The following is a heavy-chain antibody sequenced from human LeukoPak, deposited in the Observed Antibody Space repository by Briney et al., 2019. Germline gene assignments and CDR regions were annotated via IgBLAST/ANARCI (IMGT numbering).Heavy chain of an antibody. J-gene: IGHJ4*02. CDR1: GYTFTGYY. CDR3: VRMKASKDIVVVPAAMLPFDY. Sequence: ASVKVSCKASGYTFTGYYMHWVRQAPGQGLEWMGWINPNSGGTNYAQKFQGRVTMTRDTSISTAYMELSRLRSDDTAVYYCVRMKASKDIVVVPAAMLPFDYWGQGTLVTVSS. V-gene: IGHV1-2*02. CDR2: INPNSGGT. D-gene: IGHD2-2*01.